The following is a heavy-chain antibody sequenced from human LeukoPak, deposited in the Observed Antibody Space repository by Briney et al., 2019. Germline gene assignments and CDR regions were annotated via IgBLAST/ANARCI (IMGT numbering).Heavy chain of an antibody. J-gene: IGHJ3*02. D-gene: IGHD3-10*01. V-gene: IGHV3-21*01. CDR3: ARDYHLWFGELLPLDAFDI. Sequence: GGSLRLSCAASGFTFSSYSMKWVRQAPGKGLEWVSSISSSSSYIYYADSVKGRFTISRDNAKNSLYLQMNSLRAEDTAVYYCARDYHLWFGELLPLDAFDIWGQGTMVTVSS. CDR1: GFTFSSYS. CDR2: ISSSSSYI.